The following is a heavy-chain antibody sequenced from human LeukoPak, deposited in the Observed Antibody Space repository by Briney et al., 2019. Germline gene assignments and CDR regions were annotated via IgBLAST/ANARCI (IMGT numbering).Heavy chain of an antibody. CDR2: ISSSSSYI. CDR1: GFTFSSYS. Sequence: GGSLRLSCAASGFTFSSYSMNWVRQAPGKGLEWVSSISSSSSYIYYADSVKGRFTISRDNAKNSLYLQMNSLRAEDTAVYYCAREVAASRYAFDIWGQGTMVTVSS. J-gene: IGHJ3*02. D-gene: IGHD6-6*01. V-gene: IGHV3-21*01. CDR3: AREVAASRYAFDI.